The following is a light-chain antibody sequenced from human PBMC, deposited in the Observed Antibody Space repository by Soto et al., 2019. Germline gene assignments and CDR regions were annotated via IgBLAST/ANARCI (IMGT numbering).Light chain of an antibody. CDR1: QSISSY. J-gene: IGKJ1*01. V-gene: IGKV1-39*01. CDR3: QQSYSTPQT. CDR2: AAS. Sequence: DIQMTQSPSSLSASVGDRVTITCRASQSISSYLNWYQQKPGKAPKLLIYAASSLQSGVPSRFSGSGSGTDFTLTISSLQPETFATYYCQQSYSTPQTFGQGTQVDIK.